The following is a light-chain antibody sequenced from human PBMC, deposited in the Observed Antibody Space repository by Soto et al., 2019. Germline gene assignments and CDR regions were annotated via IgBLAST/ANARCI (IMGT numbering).Light chain of an antibody. V-gene: IGLV2-11*01. CDR1: SSDVGSYNY. CDR3: CSYAGSDSLL. CDR2: DVS. J-gene: IGLJ2*01. Sequence: QSALTQPRSVSGSPGESVTISCSGTSSDVGSYNYVSWYQQYPGKAPKVMIYDVSERPSEVPVRFSGSKSGNTASLTISVLQAEDEAEYFCCSYAGSDSLLFSGGTKLTVL.